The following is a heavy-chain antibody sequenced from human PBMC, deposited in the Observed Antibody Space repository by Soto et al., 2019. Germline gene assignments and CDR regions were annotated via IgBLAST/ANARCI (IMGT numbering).Heavy chain of an antibody. V-gene: IGHV4-39*01. CDR2: IFFSGNT. CDR3: ARHGTLLIDY. CDR1: GGSILNGGHY. Sequence: SETLSLTCTVSGGSILNGGHYWTWIRQHPGKGLEWIGKIFFSGNTHYNPALKSRVTISVDTSKNHFSLKLSSVTAADTAVYYCARHGTLLIDYWGQGTLVTVSS. J-gene: IGHJ4*02. D-gene: IGHD1-26*01.